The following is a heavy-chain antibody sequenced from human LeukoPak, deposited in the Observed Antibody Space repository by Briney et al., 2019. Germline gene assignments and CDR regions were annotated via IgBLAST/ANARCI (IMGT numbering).Heavy chain of an antibody. D-gene: IGHD3-16*01. Sequence: GGSLQISCQGSGSPFTSYWIGWGRLVTGKGLEWMGIIYPGDSDIRYSPSFQGQVTISADNSISTAYLQWSSLKASDTAMYYCARNSGGDFDYWGQGTLVTVSS. J-gene: IGHJ4*02. CDR2: IYPGDSDI. CDR1: GSPFTSYW. V-gene: IGHV5-51*01. CDR3: ARNSGGDFDY.